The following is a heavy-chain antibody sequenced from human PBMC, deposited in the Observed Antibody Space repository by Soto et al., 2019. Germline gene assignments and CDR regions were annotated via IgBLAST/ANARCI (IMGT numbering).Heavy chain of an antibody. J-gene: IGHJ4*02. V-gene: IGHV4-30-2*01. D-gene: IGHD3-22*01. CDR2: IYHSGST. CDR1: GGSISSGGYS. Sequence: SETLSLTCAVSGGSISSGGYSLSWIRQPPGKGLEWIGYIYHSGSTYYNPSLESRVTISVDRSKNQFSLKLSSVTAADTAVYYCASQYYSDTLYYFDYWGQGTLVTVSS. CDR3: ASQYYSDTLYYFDY.